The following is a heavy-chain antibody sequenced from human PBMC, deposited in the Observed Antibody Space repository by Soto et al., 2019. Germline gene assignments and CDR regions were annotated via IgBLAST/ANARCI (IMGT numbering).Heavy chain of an antibody. J-gene: IGHJ6*02. CDR1: GFTFSSYG. V-gene: IGHV3-33*06. CDR3: AKDRYDILTGYPIQYGMDV. CDR2: IWYDGSNK. D-gene: IGHD3-9*01. Sequence: GGSLRLSCAASGFTFSSYGMHWVRQAPGKGLEWVAVIWYDGSNKYYADSVKGRFTISRDNSKNTLYMQMNSLRAEDTAVYYCAKDRYDILTGYPIQYGMDVWGQGTTVTVYS.